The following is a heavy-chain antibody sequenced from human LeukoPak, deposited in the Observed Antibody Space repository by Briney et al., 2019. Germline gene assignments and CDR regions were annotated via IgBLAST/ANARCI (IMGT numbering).Heavy chain of an antibody. CDR1: GFTFSSYA. D-gene: IGHD4-11*01. CDR2: ISSSDVST. V-gene: IGHV3-23*01. CDR3: AKQDYSNYVGPFDY. Sequence: GGSLRLSCAASGFTFSSYAMSWVRQAPGKGLEWVSAISSSDVSTYYADSVKGRYTISRDNSKNTLYLQMNSLRAEDTAVYYCAKQDYSNYVGPFDYWGQGTLVTVSS. J-gene: IGHJ4*02.